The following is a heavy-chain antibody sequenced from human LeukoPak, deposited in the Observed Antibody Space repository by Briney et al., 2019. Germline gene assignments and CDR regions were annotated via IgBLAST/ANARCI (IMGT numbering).Heavy chain of an antibody. CDR1: GGSNSSGGYS. V-gene: IGHV4-30-2*03. CDR3: ARHVTLGAASEL. D-gene: IGHD6-13*01. Sequence: SQTLSLTCAVSGGSNSSGGYSWSWIRQPPGKGLEWIGYIYHSGSTYYNPSLKSRVTISVDTSKNQFSLNLSSVIAADTAVYYCARHVTLGAASELWGQGTLVTVSS. J-gene: IGHJ4*02. CDR2: IYHSGST.